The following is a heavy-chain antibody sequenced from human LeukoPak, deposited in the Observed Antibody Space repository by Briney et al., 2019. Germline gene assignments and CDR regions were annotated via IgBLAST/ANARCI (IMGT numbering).Heavy chain of an antibody. CDR3: ARRWVYDKRAFDA. V-gene: IGHV4-34*01. CDR2: IYYSGST. J-gene: IGHJ3*01. CDR1: GGSFSGYY. Sequence: SETLSLTCAVYGGSFSGYYWSWIRQPPGKGLEWIGGIYYSGSTYYNPSLKSRVTISVDTSKNQFSLKLSSVTAADTAVYYCARRWVYDKRAFDAWGQGTMVTVSS. D-gene: IGHD3-16*01.